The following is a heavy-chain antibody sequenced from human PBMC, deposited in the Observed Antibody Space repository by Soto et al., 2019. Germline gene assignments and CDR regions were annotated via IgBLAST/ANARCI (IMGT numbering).Heavy chain of an antibody. CDR1: GFTFSSYS. CDR3: AREPTAGLYRNYGYGMDV. Sequence: SLRLSCAASGFTFSSYSMNWVRQAPGKGLEWVSSISSSSSYIYYADSVKGRFTISRDNAKNSLYLQMNSLRAEDTAVYYCAREPTAGLYRNYGYGMDVWGQGTRVTFSS. V-gene: IGHV3-21*01. D-gene: IGHD3-3*01. CDR2: ISSSSSYI. J-gene: IGHJ6*02.